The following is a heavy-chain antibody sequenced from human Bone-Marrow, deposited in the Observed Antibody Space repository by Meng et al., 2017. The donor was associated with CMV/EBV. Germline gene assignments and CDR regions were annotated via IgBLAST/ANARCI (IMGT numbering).Heavy chain of an antibody. J-gene: IGHJ6*02. CDR1: GGSISSYY. CDR2: IYYSGST. CDR3: ARDQGDYYYYGMDV. V-gene: IGHV4-59*01. Sequence: ESLKISCTVSGGSISSYYWSWIRQPPGKGLEWIGYIYYSGSTNYNPSLKSRVTISVDTSKNQFSLKLSSVTAADTAVYYCARDQGDYYYYGMDVWGQGTTVTVSS.